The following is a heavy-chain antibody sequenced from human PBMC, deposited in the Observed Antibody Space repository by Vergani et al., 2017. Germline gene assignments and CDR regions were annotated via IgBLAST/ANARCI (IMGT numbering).Heavy chain of an antibody. J-gene: IGHJ1*01. CDR2: ISYDGTQK. V-gene: IGHV3-30*18. Sequence: QVHLVESGGGVVQPGRSLRLSCVVSGFTSSYYGMHWVRQAPGKGLEWVAVISYDGTQKYYADSVKGLFTISRDNSKSTLYLQMNSLRTEETAVYYCAKKSCGTPGCQIGYFREWGQGTLVTVSS. D-gene: IGHD1-1*01. CDR3: AKKSCGTPGCQIGYFRE. CDR1: GFTSSYYG.